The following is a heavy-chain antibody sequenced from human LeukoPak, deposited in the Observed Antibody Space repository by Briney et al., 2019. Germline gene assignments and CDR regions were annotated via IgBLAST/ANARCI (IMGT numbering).Heavy chain of an antibody. CDR2: IYYSGST. V-gene: IGHV4-59*08. CDR3: ASTILYGSVPAPPNDAFDI. CDR1: GGSISSYY. J-gene: IGHJ3*02. Sequence: PSETLSLTCTVSGGSISSYYWSWIRQPPGKGLEWIGYIYYSGSTNYNPSLKSRVTISVDTSKNQFSLKLSSVTAADTAVYYCASTILYGSVPAPPNDAFDIWGQGTMVTVSS. D-gene: IGHD3-10*01.